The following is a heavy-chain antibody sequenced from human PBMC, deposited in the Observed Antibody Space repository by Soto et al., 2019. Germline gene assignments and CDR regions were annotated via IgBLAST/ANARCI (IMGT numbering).Heavy chain of an antibody. CDR2: IYYSGST. V-gene: IGHV4-31*03. J-gene: IGHJ3*02. CDR1: GGSISSGGYY. CDR3: ARETADIVVVVAATPGAFDI. D-gene: IGHD2-15*01. Sequence: QVQLQESGPGLVKPSQTLSLTCTVSGGSISSGGYYWSWIRQHPGKGLERIGYIYYSGSTYYTPSLKSRVTISVDTSKNQFSLKLSSVTAADTAVYYCARETADIVVVVAATPGAFDIWGQGTMVTVSS.